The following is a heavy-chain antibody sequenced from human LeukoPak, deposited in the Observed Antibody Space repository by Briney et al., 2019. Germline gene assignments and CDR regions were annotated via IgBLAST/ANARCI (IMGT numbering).Heavy chain of an antibody. D-gene: IGHD3-22*01. Sequence: SETLSLTCTVSGGSISSSSYYWGWIPQPPGKGLEWMGSIYYSGSTYYNPSLKSRVTISVDASKNQFSLELSSVTAADVAVYACACYDRPGYYNYSMGVWGKGTMVTVSS. CDR2: IYYSGST. J-gene: IGHJ6*03. CDR1: GGSISSSSYY. V-gene: IGHV4-39*01. CDR3: ACYDRPGYYNYSMGV.